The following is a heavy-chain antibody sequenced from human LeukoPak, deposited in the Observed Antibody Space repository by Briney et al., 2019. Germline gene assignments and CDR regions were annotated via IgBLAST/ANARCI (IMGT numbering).Heavy chain of an antibody. D-gene: IGHD3-22*01. J-gene: IGHJ4*02. V-gene: IGHV1-24*01. CDR3: ATGFDSSGSLTSFDY. Sequence: ASVKVSCKVSGNTLTELSMHWVRQAPGKGLERMGGFDPEDGETIYAQKFQGRVTMTEDTSADTAYMELSSLRSEDTAVYYCATGFDSSGSLTSFDYWGQGTLVTVSS. CDR2: FDPEDGET. CDR1: GNTLTELS.